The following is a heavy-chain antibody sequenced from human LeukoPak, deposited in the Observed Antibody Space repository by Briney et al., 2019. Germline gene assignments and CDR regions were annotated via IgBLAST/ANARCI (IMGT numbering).Heavy chain of an antibody. CDR1: GGSISSSSYY. CDR3: ASQSGPRYCSGGSCYGHWFDP. D-gene: IGHD2-15*01. CDR2: IYYSGST. J-gene: IGHJ5*02. Sequence: KPSETLSLTCTVSGGSISSSSYYWGWIRQPPGKGLEWIGSIYYSGSTYYNPSLKSRVTISVDTSKNQFSLKLSSVTAADTAVYYCASQSGPRYCSGGSCYGHWFDPWGQGTLVTVSS. V-gene: IGHV4-39*07.